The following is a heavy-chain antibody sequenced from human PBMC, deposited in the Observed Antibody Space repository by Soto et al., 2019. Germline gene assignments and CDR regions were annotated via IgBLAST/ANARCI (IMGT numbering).Heavy chain of an antibody. CDR2: INWNGGST. V-gene: IGHV3-20*04. CDR3: AKSCAPGAQVSWFDP. D-gene: IGHD2-8*01. Sequence: RPGGSLRLSCAASGFTFSSYAMSWVRQAPGKGLEWVSGINWNGGSTGYADSVKGRFTISRDNAMNSLYLQMNNLRAEDTALYYCAKSCAPGAQVSWFDPWGQGTLVTVSS. J-gene: IGHJ5*02. CDR1: GFTFSSYA.